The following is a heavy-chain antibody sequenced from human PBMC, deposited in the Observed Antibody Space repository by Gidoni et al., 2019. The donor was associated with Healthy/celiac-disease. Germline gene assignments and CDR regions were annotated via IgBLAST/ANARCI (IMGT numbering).Heavy chain of an antibody. V-gene: IGHV3-23*01. CDR2: ISGSGGST. J-gene: IGHJ4*02. D-gene: IGHD3-3*01. Sequence: EVQLLESGGGLVQPGGSLRLSCAAPGLTLSSYPMSWVRQAPGKGLEGVSAISGSGGSTYYADSVKGRFTISRDNSKNTLYLQMNSLRAEDTAVYYCAKITYYDFWSGYPPHFDYWGQGTLVTVSS. CDR3: AKITYYDFWSGYPPHFDY. CDR1: GLTLSSYP.